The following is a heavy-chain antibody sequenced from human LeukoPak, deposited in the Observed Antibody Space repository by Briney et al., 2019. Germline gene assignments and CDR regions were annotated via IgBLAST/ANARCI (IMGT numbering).Heavy chain of an antibody. CDR2: INPNSGGT. CDR3: ATRLRFLEWLSL. V-gene: IGHV1-2*06. J-gene: IGHJ4*02. CDR1: GYTFTGYY. D-gene: IGHD3-3*01. Sequence: ASVKVSCKASGYTFTGYYMHWVRQAPGQGLEGMGRINPNSGGTNYAQKFQGRVTMTRDTSISTAYMELSRLRSDDTAVYYCATRLRFLEWLSLWGQGTLVTVPS.